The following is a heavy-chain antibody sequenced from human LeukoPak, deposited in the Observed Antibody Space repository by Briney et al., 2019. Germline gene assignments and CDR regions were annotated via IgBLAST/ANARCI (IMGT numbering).Heavy chain of an antibody. Sequence: ASVKVSCKASGYTFTGYYMHWVRQAPGQGLEWMGWINPNSGGTNYAQKFQGRVTMTRDASISTAYMELSRLRSDDTAVYYCARDRPIYCSSTSCYGNVWFDPWGQGTLVTVSS. CDR1: GYTFTGYY. J-gene: IGHJ5*02. CDR3: ARDRPIYCSSTSCYGNVWFDP. D-gene: IGHD2-2*01. CDR2: INPNSGGT. V-gene: IGHV1-2*02.